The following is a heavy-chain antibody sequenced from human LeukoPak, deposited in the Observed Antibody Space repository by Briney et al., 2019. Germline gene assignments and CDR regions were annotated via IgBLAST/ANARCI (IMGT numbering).Heavy chain of an antibody. CDR3: ARDQGAGSSYAFDI. V-gene: IGHV4-59*01. CDR2: IYYSGST. D-gene: IGHD2-15*01. Sequence: SETLSLTCTVSGDPISSYYWSWIRQPPGKGLEWIGYIYYSGSTNYNPSLKSRVTMSVDTSKNQFSLKLSSVTAADTAVYYCARDQGAGSSYAFDIWGQGTMVTVSS. CDR1: GDPISSYY. J-gene: IGHJ3*02.